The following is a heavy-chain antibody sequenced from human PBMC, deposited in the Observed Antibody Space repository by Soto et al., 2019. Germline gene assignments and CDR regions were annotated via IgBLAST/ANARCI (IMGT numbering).Heavy chain of an antibody. CDR2: INGDGTRA. CDR3: ARGGAAGRGDAIDI. V-gene: IGHV3-74*01. D-gene: IGHD3-10*01. J-gene: IGHJ3*02. Sequence: EVQLEESGGGSVQLGESLRVSCVASGFTFRNHWMHWVRHVPGKWLVWVCRINGDGTRASYADFVKGRFTISRDNALNLIFLQLHSLRVDDTGFYHCARGGAAGRGDAIDIWGPGTTVAVSS. CDR1: GFTFRNHW.